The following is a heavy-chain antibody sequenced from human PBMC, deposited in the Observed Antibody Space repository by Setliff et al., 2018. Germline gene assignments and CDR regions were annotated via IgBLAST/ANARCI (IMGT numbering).Heavy chain of an antibody. CDR1: GASLRSGSYY. J-gene: IGHJ6*03. V-gene: IGHV4-61*02. CDR3: ARESYYYYMDV. CDR2: TYTSGAT. Sequence: LSLTCTVSGASLRSGSYYWSWIRQPAGKGLEWIGRTYTSGATTYSPSLKSRVSISADTSKNLLSLTLKSVTAADTAVYYCARESYYYYMDVWGKGTTVTVSS.